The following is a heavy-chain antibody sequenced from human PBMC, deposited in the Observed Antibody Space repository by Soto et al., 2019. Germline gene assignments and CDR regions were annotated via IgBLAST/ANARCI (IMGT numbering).Heavy chain of an antibody. Sequence: GGSLRLSCAASGFTFSSYAMSWVRQAPGKGLVWVSVFSVGVGSIYYADSVKGRFTISRDFSKNTLFLQMNSLRAEDTAVYYCAILATRGPPGFDYWGQGTLVTVSS. V-gene: IGHV3-23*01. CDR2: FSVGVGSI. D-gene: IGHD2-15*01. CDR1: GFTFSSYA. CDR3: AILATRGPPGFDY. J-gene: IGHJ4*02.